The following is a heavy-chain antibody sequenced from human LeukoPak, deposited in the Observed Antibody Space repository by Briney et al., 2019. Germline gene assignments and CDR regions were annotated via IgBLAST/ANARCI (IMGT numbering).Heavy chain of an antibody. D-gene: IGHD6-6*01. CDR2: IIPILGIA. Sequence: GSSVKVSCKASGGTFSNFAITWVRQAPGQGLEWMGRIIPILGIANYAQKFQGRVTITADKSTSTAYMELSSLRSEDTAVYYCARESAPIIAALTDAFDIWGQGTMVTVSS. CDR1: GGTFSNFA. CDR3: ARESAPIIAALTDAFDI. J-gene: IGHJ3*02. V-gene: IGHV1-69*04.